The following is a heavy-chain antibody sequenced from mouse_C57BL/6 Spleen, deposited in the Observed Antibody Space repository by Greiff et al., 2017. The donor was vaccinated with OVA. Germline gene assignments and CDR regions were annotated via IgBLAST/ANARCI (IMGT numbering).Heavy chain of an antibody. V-gene: IGHV1-64*01. Sequence: QVQLQQPGAELVKPGASVKLSCKASGYTFTSYWMHWVKQRPGQGLEWIGMIHPNSGSTNYNEKFTSKATLTVDKSSSTAYMQLSSLTSEDSAVYYCARPLTTVVARDFDVWGTGTTVTVSS. J-gene: IGHJ1*03. D-gene: IGHD1-1*01. CDR2: IHPNSGST. CDR1: GYTFTSYW. CDR3: ARPLTTVVARDFDV.